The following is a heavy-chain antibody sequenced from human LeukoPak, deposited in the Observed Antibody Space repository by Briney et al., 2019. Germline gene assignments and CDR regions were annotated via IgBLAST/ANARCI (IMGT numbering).Heavy chain of an antibody. J-gene: IGHJ5*02. Sequence: SETLSLTCAVYGGSFSGYYWSWIRQPPGKGLEWIGEINHSGSTNYNPSLKSRVTISVDTSKNQFSLKLSSVTAADTAVYYCARDLGIAAAGPSGGLDPWGQGTLVTVSS. CDR1: GGSFSGYY. CDR2: INHSGST. V-gene: IGHV4-34*01. CDR3: ARDLGIAAAGPSGGLDP. D-gene: IGHD6-13*01.